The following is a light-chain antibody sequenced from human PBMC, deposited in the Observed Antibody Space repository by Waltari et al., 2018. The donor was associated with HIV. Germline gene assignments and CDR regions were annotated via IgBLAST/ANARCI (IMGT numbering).Light chain of an antibody. CDR3: SSYAGSDNPYV. CDR1: SSDLINYNY. J-gene: IGLJ1*01. CDR2: EVT. V-gene: IGLV2-8*01. Sequence: QSALTQPPSASGSPGQSVTISCTGTSSDLINYNYVSWYQQYPGKAPKLIIFEVTKRPSGVPDHFSGSKSGDTASLTVSGLQAEDEADYYCSSYAGSDNPYVFGSGTKVTVL.